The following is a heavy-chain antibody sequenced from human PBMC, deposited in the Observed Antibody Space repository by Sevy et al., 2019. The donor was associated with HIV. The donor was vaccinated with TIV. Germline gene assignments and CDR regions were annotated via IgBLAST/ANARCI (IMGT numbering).Heavy chain of an antibody. V-gene: IGHV3-53*01. CDR2: IYSAGPT. Sequence: GGSLRLSCVASGFIVSSNYMSWVRQAPGKGLEWVSVIYSAGPTYYADSVKGRFTISRDNSKNTLYLQMNSLRADDTAVYYCAGVGVISSGWFYFDYWGQGALVPVS. J-gene: IGHJ4*02. D-gene: IGHD6-19*01. CDR3: AGVGVISSGWFYFDY. CDR1: GFIVSSNY.